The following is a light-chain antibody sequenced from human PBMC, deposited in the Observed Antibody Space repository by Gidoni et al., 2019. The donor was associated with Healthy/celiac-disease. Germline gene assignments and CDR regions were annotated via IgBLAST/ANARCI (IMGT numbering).Light chain of an antibody. J-gene: IGKJ2*04. CDR1: QSVSSSY. CDR3: QQYGSSPPCS. V-gene: IGKV3-20*01. Sequence: EIVLTQSPGTLSLSPGERATLSCRASQSVSSSYLAWYQQKPGQAPRLLIYCASSRATGIPDRFSGSGSGTDFTLTISRREPEDFAVYYCQQYGSSPPCSFGQGTKLEIK. CDR2: CAS.